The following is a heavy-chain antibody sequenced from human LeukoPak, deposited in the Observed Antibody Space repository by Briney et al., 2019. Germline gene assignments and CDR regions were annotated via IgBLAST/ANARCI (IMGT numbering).Heavy chain of an antibody. D-gene: IGHD3-22*01. J-gene: IGHJ4*02. CDR2: IYSGGST. V-gene: IGHV3-66*01. Sequence: GGSLRLSCAASGFTVSSNYMSWVRQAPGKGLEWVSVIYSGGSTYYADSVKGRFTISRDNSKNTLYFQMNGLRAEDTAVYYCARASLTYYYDSSGDGGSFDYWGQGTLVTVSS. CDR1: GFTVSSNY. CDR3: ARASLTYYYDSSGDGGSFDY.